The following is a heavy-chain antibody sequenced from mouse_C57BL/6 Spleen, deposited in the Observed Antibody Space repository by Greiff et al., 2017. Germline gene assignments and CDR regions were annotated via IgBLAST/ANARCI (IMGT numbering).Heavy chain of an antibody. CDR3: ARSTTVVATRWYFDY. CDR1: GYTFTSYW. V-gene: IGHV1-69*01. Sequence: QVQLQQSGAELVMPGASVKLSCKASGYTFTSYWMHWVKQRPGQGLEWIGEIDPSDSYTNYNQKFKGKSTLTVDKSSSTAYMQLSSLTSEDSAVYYCARSTTVVATRWYFDYWGQGTTLTVSS. CDR2: IDPSDSYT. J-gene: IGHJ2*01. D-gene: IGHD1-1*01.